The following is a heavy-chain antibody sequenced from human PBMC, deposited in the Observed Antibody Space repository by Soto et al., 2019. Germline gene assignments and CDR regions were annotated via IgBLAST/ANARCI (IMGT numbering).Heavy chain of an antibody. V-gene: IGHV3-23*01. Sequence: EVQLLESGGGLVQPGGSLRLSCAASGFTFSSYAMSWVRQAPGKGLEWVSAISGSGGSTYYADSVKGRFTISRDNSTHALYLQMNSLSAAYTALYYCATIPPFLRCSPHYVVHPCYFALSGRGTLVTVSS. CDR1: GFTFSSYA. D-gene: IGHD3-16*01. J-gene: IGHJ2*01. CDR2: ISGSGGST. CDR3: ATIPPFLRCSPHYVVHPCYFAL.